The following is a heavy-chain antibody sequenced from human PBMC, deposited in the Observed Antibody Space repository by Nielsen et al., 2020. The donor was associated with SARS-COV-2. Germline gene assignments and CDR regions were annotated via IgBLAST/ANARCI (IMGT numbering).Heavy chain of an antibody. CDR1: GFTFSSYW. D-gene: IGHD3-3*01. CDR3: ARGNYITIFGVVIIRWFDP. Sequence: GESLKISCAASGFTFSSYWMSWVRQAPGKGLEWVANIKQDGSEKYYVDSVKGRFTISRDNAKNSLYLQMNSLRAEDTAVYYCARGNYITIFGVVIIRWFDPWGQGTLVTVSS. CDR2: IKQDGSEK. V-gene: IGHV3-7*01. J-gene: IGHJ5*02.